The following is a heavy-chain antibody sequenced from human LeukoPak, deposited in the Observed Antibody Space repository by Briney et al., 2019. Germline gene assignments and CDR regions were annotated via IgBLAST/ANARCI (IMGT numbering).Heavy chain of an antibody. J-gene: IGHJ6*03. D-gene: IGHD1-26*01. CDR1: GGSISSGNYY. CDR2: IYTGGST. Sequence: SETLSLTCTVSGGSISSGNYYWSWLRQPAGKGLGWVGRIYTGGSTNYDPSLKSRVTISINTSKNQFSLTLSSVTAADTAVYYCARDIDGSPGYYYMDVWGKGTTVTISS. V-gene: IGHV4-61*02. CDR3: ARDIDGSPGYYYMDV.